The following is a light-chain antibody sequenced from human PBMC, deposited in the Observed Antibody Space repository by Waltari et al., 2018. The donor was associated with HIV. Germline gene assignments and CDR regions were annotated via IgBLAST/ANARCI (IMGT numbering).Light chain of an antibody. CDR2: GNN. V-gene: IGLV1-40*01. CDR1: GAGHE. CDR3: QSFDSSLTGFV. J-gene: IGLJ1*01. Sequence: QSVLTQPPSVSGAPGQRVSISCTGSGAGHEVQWYQQIAGKAPKLLIFGNNKLPSGVPALFFGANSGTSASLAITGLQPEDEAHYYCQSFDSSLTGFVFGSGTEVVVL.